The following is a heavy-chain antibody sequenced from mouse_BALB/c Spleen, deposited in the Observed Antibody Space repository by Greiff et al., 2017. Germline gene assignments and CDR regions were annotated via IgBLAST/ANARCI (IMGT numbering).Heavy chain of an antibody. D-gene: IGHD1-1*01. V-gene: IGHV5-6*01. J-gene: IGHJ4*01. CDR2: ISSGGSYT. CDR1: GFTFSSYG. Sequence: DVQLVESGGDLVKPGGSLKLSCAASGFTFSSYGMSWVRQTPDKRLEWVATISSGGSYTYYPDSVKGRFTISRDNAKNTLYLQMSSLKSEDTAMYYCARHYYGSSYENAMDYWGQGTSVTVSS. CDR3: ARHYYGSSYENAMDY.